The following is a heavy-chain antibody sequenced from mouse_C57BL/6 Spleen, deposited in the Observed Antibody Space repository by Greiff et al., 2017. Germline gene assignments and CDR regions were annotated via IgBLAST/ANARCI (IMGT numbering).Heavy chain of an antibody. D-gene: IGHD4-1*01. CDR3: ARRANWDAIDY. CDR1: GYAFTNYL. J-gene: IGHJ2*01. CDR2: INPGSGGT. V-gene: IGHV1-54*01. Sequence: QVQLQQSGAELVRPGTSVKVSCKASGYAFTNYLIEWVKQRPGQGLEWIGVINPGSGGTNYNEKFKGKATLTADKSSSTAYMQLSSLTSEDSAVYFCARRANWDAIDYWGQGTTLTVSS.